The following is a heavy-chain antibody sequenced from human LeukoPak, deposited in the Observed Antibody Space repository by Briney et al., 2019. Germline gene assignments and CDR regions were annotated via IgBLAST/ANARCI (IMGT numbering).Heavy chain of an antibody. J-gene: IGHJ4*02. V-gene: IGHV1-2*04. D-gene: IGHD3-10*01. CDR2: INPHGGGT. CDR1: GGTFSSYA. Sequence: ASVKVSCKASGGTFSSYAISWVRQAPGQGLEWMGWINPHGGGTNYAQNFQGWVTMTRDTSIGTAYMELSGLRSDDTAVYYCARGRDYGAGSFFDLWGQGTLVTVSS. CDR3: ARGRDYGAGSFFDL.